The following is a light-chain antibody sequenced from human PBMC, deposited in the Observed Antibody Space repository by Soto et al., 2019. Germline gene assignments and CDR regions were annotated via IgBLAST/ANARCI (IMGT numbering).Light chain of an antibody. CDR1: QSVSSSY. V-gene: IGKV3D-20*01. Sequence: EIVLTQSPATLSLSPGERATLSCGASQSVSSSYLAWYQQKPGLAPRLLIYDAASRATRIPDTFSGSGYGTDSTLTICRLGLEGFAVYYCQQYGSTPYSFGQGTKLEIK. J-gene: IGKJ2*01. CDR3: QQYGSTPYS. CDR2: DAA.